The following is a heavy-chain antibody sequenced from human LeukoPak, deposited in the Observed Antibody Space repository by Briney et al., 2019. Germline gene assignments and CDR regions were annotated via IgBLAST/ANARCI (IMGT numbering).Heavy chain of an antibody. CDR3: ARKKRTVSTAYYYYYYYMDV. CDR2: IYYSGST. Sequence: SETLSLTCAVSGGSISSYYWSWIRHPPGKGLEWIGYIYYSGSTNYNPSLKSRVTISVDTSKNQFSLKLSSVTAADTAVYYCARKKRTVSTAYYYYYYYMDVWGKGTTVTVSS. D-gene: IGHD4-17*01. J-gene: IGHJ6*03. V-gene: IGHV4-59*01. CDR1: GGSISSYY.